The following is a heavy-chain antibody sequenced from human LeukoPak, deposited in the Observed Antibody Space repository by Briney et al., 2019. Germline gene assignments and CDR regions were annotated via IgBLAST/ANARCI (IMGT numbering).Heavy chain of an antibody. D-gene: IGHD2/OR15-2a*01. CDR3: ARGLSNWFDP. Sequence: PSETLSLTCTVSGGSISNYYWSWIRQPPGKGLEWIGYIYYSGSTNYNPSLKSRVTISVDTSKNQFSLKLSSVTAADTAVYYCARGLSNWFDPWGQGTLVTVSS. J-gene: IGHJ5*02. CDR2: IYYSGST. V-gene: IGHV4-59*01. CDR1: GGSISNYY.